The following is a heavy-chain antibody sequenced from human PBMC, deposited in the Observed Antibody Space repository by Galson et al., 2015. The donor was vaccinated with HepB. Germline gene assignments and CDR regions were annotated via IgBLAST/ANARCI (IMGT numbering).Heavy chain of an antibody. Sequence: SVKVSCKAPGYTFTNYAMNWVRQAPGQGLEWMGWINTNTGNPTYAQGFTGRFVFSLDTSVSTAYLQISSLKAEDTAVYYCARDRGSGGHFFDYWGRGTLVTVSS. J-gene: IGHJ4*02. D-gene: IGHD4-23*01. CDR3: ARDRGSGGHFFDY. CDR1: GYTFTNYA. CDR2: INTNTGNP. V-gene: IGHV7-4-1*02.